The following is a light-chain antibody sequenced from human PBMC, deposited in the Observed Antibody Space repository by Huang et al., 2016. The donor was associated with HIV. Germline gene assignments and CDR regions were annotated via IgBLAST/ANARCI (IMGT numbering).Light chain of an antibody. Sequence: EIVMTQSPAPLSVSPGERATLSCRASQTVSSNLAWYQQKAGQAPRLLIYAASTRATSMPARFSGSGSGTEFTLTISSLQSEDFAVYYCQQYNNWPRTFGQGTKVEIK. CDR3: QQYNNWPRT. CDR1: QTVSSN. J-gene: IGKJ1*01. V-gene: IGKV3-15*01. CDR2: AAS.